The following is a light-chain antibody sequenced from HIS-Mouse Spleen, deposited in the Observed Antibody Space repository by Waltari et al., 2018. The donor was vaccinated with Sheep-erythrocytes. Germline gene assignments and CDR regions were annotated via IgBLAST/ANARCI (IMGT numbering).Light chain of an antibody. Sequence: QSALTQPRSVSGSPGQSVTISCTGTSSDVGGYNYVSWYQQHPGKAPKPMIYDVSKRPSGVPDRFSGSKSGNTASLTSSGLQAEDEADYYCCSYAGSYNHVFATGTKVTVL. J-gene: IGLJ1*01. CDR1: SSDVGGYNY. V-gene: IGLV2-11*01. CDR2: DVS. CDR3: CSYAGSYNHV.